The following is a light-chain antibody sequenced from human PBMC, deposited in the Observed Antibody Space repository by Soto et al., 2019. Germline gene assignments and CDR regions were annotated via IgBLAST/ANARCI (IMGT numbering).Light chain of an antibody. CDR3: SSYTSSSTHV. Sequence: QSALTQPASVSGSPGQSITISCTGTSSDIGRYKFVSWFQQHPGKAPKLLIFEGTNRPSGVSNRFSGFKSGNTASLTISGLQAEDEADYYCSSYTSSSTHVFGTGTKVTVL. V-gene: IGLV2-14*01. J-gene: IGLJ1*01. CDR2: EGT. CDR1: SSDIGRYKF.